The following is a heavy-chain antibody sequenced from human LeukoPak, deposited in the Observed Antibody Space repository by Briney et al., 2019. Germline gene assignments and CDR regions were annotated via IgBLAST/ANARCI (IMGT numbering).Heavy chain of an antibody. J-gene: IGHJ4*02. CDR3: VRRGPNNSGLDY. Sequence: GGSLTLSCTASGFTFSSYTFNWVRQAPGKGLEWVASITSTSTYTYYADSVQGRFAVSRDNAKNSLYLQMNSLRAEDTAVFYCVRRGPNNSGLDYWGQGTLVTVSS. V-gene: IGHV3-21*01. CDR1: GFTFSSYT. CDR2: ITSTSTYT. D-gene: IGHD6-19*01.